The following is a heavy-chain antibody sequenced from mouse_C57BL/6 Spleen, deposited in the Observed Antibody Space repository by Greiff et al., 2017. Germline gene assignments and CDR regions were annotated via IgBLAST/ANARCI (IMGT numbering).Heavy chain of an antibody. D-gene: IGHD4-1*01. J-gene: IGHJ2*01. Sequence: QLQESGPGLVKPSQSLSLTCSVTGYSITSGYYWNWIRQFPGNKLEWMGYISYDGSNNYNPSLKNRISITRDTSKNQFFLKLNSVTTEDTATYCCASNWDGGYFDYWGQGTTLTVSS. CDR3: ASNWDGGYFDY. CDR2: ISYDGSN. CDR1: GYSITSGYY. V-gene: IGHV3-6*01.